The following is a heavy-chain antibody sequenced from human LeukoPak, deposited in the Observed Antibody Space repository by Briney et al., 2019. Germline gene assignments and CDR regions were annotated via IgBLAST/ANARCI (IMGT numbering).Heavy chain of an antibody. V-gene: IGHV1-46*01. CDR1: GYTFTSYY. CDR2: INPSGGST. D-gene: IGHD3-10*01. J-gene: IGHJ5*02. CDR3: ARDRALYGSGSYNWFDP. Sequence: ASVKVSCKASGYTFTSYYMHWVRQAPGQGLEWMGIINPSGGSTSYAQKFQGRVTMTRDMSTSTVYMELSSLRSEDTAVYYCARDRALYGSGSYNWFDPWGQGTLVTVSS.